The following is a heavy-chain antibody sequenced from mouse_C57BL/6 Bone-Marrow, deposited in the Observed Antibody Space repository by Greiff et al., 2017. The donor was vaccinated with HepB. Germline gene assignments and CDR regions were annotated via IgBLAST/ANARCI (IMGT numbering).Heavy chain of an antibody. CDR2: ISSGGSYT. CDR3: ARHREVRLDY. J-gene: IGHJ2*01. CDR1: GFTFSSYG. D-gene: IGHD2-5*01. V-gene: IGHV5-6*01. Sequence: EVKLVESGGDLVKPGGSLKLSCAASGFTFSSYGMSWVRQTPDKRLEWVATISSGGSYTYYPDGVKGRFTISRDNAKNTLYLQMSSLKSEDTAMYYCARHREVRLDYWGQGTTLTVSS.